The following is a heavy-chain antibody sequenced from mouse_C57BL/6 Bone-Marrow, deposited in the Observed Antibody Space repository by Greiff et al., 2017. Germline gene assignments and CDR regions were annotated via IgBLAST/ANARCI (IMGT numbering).Heavy chain of an antibody. CDR1: GYTFTSYT. V-gene: IGHV1-4*01. CDR2: INPSSGYT. CDR3: ASWDALYYAMDY. D-gene: IGHD4-1*01. J-gene: IGHJ4*01. Sequence: QVQLQQSGAELARPGASVKMSCKASGYTFTSYTMHWVKQRPGPGLEWIGYINPSSGYTKYNQKFKDKATVTADQSSSTAYMQLSSLTSEDSAVYYCASWDALYYAMDYWGQGTSVTVSS.